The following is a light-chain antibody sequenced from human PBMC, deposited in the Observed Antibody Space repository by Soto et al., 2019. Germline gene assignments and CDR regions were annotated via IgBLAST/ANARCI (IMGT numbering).Light chain of an antibody. CDR3: AAWDDSLSGHVV. CDR1: SSNIGTNY. V-gene: IGLV1-47*02. Sequence: QSVLTQPPSASGTPGQRVTISCSGSSSNIGTNYVYWYQRLPGTAPKLLIHSNDQRPSGVPDRFSGSRSGTSASLAISGLRSEDEADYYCAAWDDSLSGHVVFGGGTQLTVL. CDR2: SND. J-gene: IGLJ2*01.